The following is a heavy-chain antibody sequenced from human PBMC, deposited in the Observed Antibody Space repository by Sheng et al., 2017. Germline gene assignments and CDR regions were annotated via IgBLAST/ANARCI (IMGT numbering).Heavy chain of an antibody. V-gene: IGHV3-23*04. CDR1: GFTFNNYA. Sequence: EVQLVESGGGLAQPGGSLRLSCAASGFTFNNYAMSWVRQAPGKGMEWVSTISGRGGSTFYADSVKGRFTISRDNSKNTLYLQMNSLRAEDTAVYYCAKDAFTVEPRYFEYWGQGTLVTVSS. J-gene: IGHJ4*02. CDR2: ISGRGGST. CDR3: AKDAFTVEPRYFEY. D-gene: IGHD1-1*01.